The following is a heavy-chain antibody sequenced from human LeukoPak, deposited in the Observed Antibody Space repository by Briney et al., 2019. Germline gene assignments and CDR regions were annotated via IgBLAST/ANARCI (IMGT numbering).Heavy chain of an antibody. J-gene: IGHJ4*02. CDR3: ARPPTVVTPVDY. Sequence: GGSLRLSCAASGFTFSSYAMHWVRQAPGKGLEWVAVISYDGSNKYYADSVKGRFTISRDNSKNTLYLQMNSLRAEDTAVYYCARPPTVVTPVDYSGQGTLVTVSS. V-gene: IGHV3-30*01. CDR2: ISYDGSNK. D-gene: IGHD4-23*01. CDR1: GFTFSSYA.